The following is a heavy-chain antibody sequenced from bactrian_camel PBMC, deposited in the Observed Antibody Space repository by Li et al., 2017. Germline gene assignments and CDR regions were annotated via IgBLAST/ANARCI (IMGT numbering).Heavy chain of an antibody. V-gene: IGHV3S54*01. Sequence: HVQLVESGGGSVQPGGSMTLSCAMSGNGDGSGYRCTGWFRQAPGQEREGVAAIYSGDGSAIYSDSAKGRFTISRDNAKNTVYLQMNSLKSDDTALYYCATGSPLGTYSDSHYWGQGTQVTVS. CDR2: IYSGDGSA. J-gene: IGHJ4*01. CDR3: ATGSPLGTYSDSHY. CDR1: GNGDGSGY. D-gene: IGHD4*01.